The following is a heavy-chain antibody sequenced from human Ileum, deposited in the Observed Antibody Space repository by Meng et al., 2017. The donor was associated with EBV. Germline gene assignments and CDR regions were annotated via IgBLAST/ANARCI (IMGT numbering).Heavy chain of an antibody. CDR2: VHYTGST. CDR3: ARDSNGDYGWVDP. J-gene: IGHJ5*02. Sequence: QLQLRESGPGQVKPSEXLSLTCTVSGDSISSFYYWGWIRQPPGRGLEWIGSVHYTGSTYYSPSLKSRVTVSVDTSKNQFSLRLTSVTAADTAVYYCARDSNGDYGWVDPWGQGTLVTVSS. CDR1: GDSISSFYY. D-gene: IGHD4-17*01. V-gene: IGHV4-38-2*02.